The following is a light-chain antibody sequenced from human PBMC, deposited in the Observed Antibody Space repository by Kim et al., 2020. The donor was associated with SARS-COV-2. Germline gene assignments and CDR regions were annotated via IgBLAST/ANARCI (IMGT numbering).Light chain of an antibody. CDR3: QQYHSHPPT. CDR2: SAS. CDR1: QDIINY. J-gene: IGKJ2*01. Sequence: SAAAGDTVTITCRASQDIINYLAWFQQKPGKAPKSLINSASTLQSGVPSKFSGSGSGTDFTLIISSLQPEDSATYFCQQYHSHPPTFGQGTKLEI. V-gene: IGKV1-16*02.